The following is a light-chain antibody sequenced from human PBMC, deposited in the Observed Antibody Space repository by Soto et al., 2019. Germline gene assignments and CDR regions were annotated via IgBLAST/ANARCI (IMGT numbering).Light chain of an antibody. J-gene: IGKJ5*01. CDR2: AAS. Sequence: EIFMTQSPATVSLCAGERGILSCRASQSVSSSHLAWYQHKPGQAPRLLIYAASSRATGSPARFSGGGSGTDFTLTISSLEPEDFAVYYCQQRFNWQVTFGQGTRLEIK. CDR3: QQRFNWQVT. CDR1: QSVSSSH. V-gene: IGKV3D-20*02.